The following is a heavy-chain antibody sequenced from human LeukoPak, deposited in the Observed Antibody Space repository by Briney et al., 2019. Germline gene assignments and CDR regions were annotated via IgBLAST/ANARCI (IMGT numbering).Heavy chain of an antibody. D-gene: IGHD5-24*01. CDR2: ISGSGGST. CDR3: AKASDRDGYNYYMDV. Sequence: GGSLRLSCAASGFTFSSYAMSWVRQAPGKGLEWVSAISGSGGSTYYADSVKGRFTISRDNSKNTLYLQMNSLRAEDTAVYYCAKASDRDGYNYYMDVWGKGTTVTVSS. V-gene: IGHV3-23*01. CDR1: GFTFSSYA. J-gene: IGHJ6*03.